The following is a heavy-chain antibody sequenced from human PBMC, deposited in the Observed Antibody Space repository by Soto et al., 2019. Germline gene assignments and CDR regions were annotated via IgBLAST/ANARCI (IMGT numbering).Heavy chain of an antibody. J-gene: IGHJ4*02. D-gene: IGHD3-16*02. CDR2: IDDNT. Sequence: QVQLVQSGAEEKKPGASVKVSCKASGYTFNGYAMHWVRQAPGHSLEWMGWIDDNTIYSQKFQGRVTITRDTSASTADMELSSLRSEDTAVYYCARGYQGAFDYWGQGTLVTVSS. CDR1: GYTFNGYA. CDR3: ARGYQGAFDY. V-gene: IGHV1-3*05.